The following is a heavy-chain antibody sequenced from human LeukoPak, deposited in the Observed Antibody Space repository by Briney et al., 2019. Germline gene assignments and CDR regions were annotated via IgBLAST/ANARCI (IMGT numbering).Heavy chain of an antibody. CDR2: INWNGGST. V-gene: IGHV3-20*04. CDR1: GFTFDDYG. CDR3: ARYDYSSGWYPYLFDY. D-gene: IGHD6-19*01. Sequence: PGGSLRLSCAASGFTFDDYGMSWVRQAPGKGLEWVSGINWNGGSTGYADSVKGRFTISRDNAKNSLYLQMNSLRAEDTALYYCARYDYSSGWYPYLFDYWGQGTLVTVSS. J-gene: IGHJ4*02.